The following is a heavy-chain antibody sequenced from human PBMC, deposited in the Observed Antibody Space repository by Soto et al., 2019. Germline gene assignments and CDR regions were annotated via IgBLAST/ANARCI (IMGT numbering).Heavy chain of an antibody. D-gene: IGHD7-27*01. CDR1: GGSFSGYY. J-gene: IGHJ4*01. CDR2: INHSGST. CDR3: ARGWGRRGDY. Sequence: QVQLQQWGAGLLKPSETLSLTCAVYGGSFSGYYWNWIRQPPGKGLEWIGEINHSGSTTYNPSLKSRVTLSGDTSKNQFSLQLSSVAAADTAVYYCARGWGRRGDYWGHGTLVTVSS. V-gene: IGHV4-34*01.